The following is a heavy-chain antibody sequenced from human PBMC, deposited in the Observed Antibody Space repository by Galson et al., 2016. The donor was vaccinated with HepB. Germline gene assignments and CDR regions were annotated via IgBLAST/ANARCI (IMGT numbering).Heavy chain of an antibody. V-gene: IGHV3-23*01. CDR2: ISGSGGIT. CDR3: AKGLKGRDYYGMDV. Sequence: SLRLSCAASGFTFSSYAMSWVRQAPGKGLEWISAISGSGGITYYADSVKGRFTISRDNSKNPLYLQMNSLRAEDTAVYYCAKGLKGRDYYGMDVWGQGTTVTVSS. CDR1: GFTFSSYA. J-gene: IGHJ6*02.